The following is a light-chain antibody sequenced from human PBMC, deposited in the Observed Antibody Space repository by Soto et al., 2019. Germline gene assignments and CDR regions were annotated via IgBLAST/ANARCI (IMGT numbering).Light chain of an antibody. CDR3: SSYAGSTRYV. CDR1: SRGIGSYNY. CDR2: EVS. J-gene: IGLJ1*01. V-gene: IGLV2-8*02. Sequence: QSVLKHAPSPTRAPRGASRITDPRRSRGIGSYNYVSWYQQHPGKAPKLMIYEVSKRPSGVPDRFSGSKSGNTASLTVSGLQAEDEADYYCSSYAGSTRYVFGTGTKVTVL.